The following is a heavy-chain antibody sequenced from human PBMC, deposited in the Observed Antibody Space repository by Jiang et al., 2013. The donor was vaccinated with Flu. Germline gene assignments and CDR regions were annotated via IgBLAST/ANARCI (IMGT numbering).Heavy chain of an antibody. Sequence: SCKASGGTFSSYAISWVRQAPGQGPEWMGRIIPILGIANYAQKFQGRVTITADKSTSTAYMELSSLRSEDTAVYYCARGLHCSSTSCYPYYFDYWGQGTLVTVSS. D-gene: IGHD2-2*01. V-gene: IGHV1-69*04. CDR2: IIPILGIA. CDR3: ARGLHCSSTSCYPYYFDY. J-gene: IGHJ4*02. CDR1: GGTFSSYA.